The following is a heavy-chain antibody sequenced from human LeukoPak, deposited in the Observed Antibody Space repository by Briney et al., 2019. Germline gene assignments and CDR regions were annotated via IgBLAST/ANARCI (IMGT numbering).Heavy chain of an antibody. CDR1: GFTFSSYA. CDR2: ISGSGGST. J-gene: IGHJ4*02. CDR3: AKDIRGFDSNYYFDY. Sequence: AGGSLRLSCAASGFTFSSYAMSWVRQAPGKGLEWVSAISGSGGSTYYADSVKGRFTISRDNAKNSLYLQMNSLRAEDTALYYCAKDIRGFDSNYYFDYWGQGTLVTVSS. D-gene: IGHD4-4*01. V-gene: IGHV3-23*01.